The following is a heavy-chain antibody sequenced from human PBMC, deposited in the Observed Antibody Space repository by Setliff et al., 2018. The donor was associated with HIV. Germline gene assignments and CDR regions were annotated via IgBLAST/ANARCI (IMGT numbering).Heavy chain of an antibody. CDR1: GGSISSSSYY. D-gene: IGHD7-27*01. J-gene: IGHJ4*02. CDR3: ARAPTGELDF. V-gene: IGHV4-61*05. CDR2: IYTSGST. Sequence: PSETLSLTCTVSGGSISSSSYYWGWIRQPPGKGLEWIGYIYTSGSTNYNPSLKSRVTISVDTSKNQFSLKLSSVTAADTAVYYCARAPTGELDFWGQGTLVTVSS.